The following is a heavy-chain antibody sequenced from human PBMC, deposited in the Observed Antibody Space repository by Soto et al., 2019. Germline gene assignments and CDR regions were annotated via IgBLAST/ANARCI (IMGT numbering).Heavy chain of an antibody. V-gene: IGHV1-8*01. CDR3: AREKRYYYGSGSYPNWFDP. D-gene: IGHD3-10*01. CDR2: MNPNSGNT. J-gene: IGHJ5*02. CDR1: GYTFTSYD. Sequence: ASVKVSCKASGYTFTSYDINWVRQATGQGLEWMGWMNPNSGNTGYAQKFQGRVTITADESTSTAYMELSSLRSEDTAVYYCAREKRYYYGSGSYPNWFDPWGQGTLVTVSS.